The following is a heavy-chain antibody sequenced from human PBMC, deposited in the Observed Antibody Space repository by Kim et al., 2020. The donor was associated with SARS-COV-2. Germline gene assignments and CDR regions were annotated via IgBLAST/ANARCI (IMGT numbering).Heavy chain of an antibody. D-gene: IGHD5-18*01. CDR2: IYYSGST. V-gene: IGHV4-59*13. CDR3: ARGGGYSYGYPFYYYYGMDV. CDR1: GGSISSYY. J-gene: IGHJ6*02. Sequence: SETLSLTCTVSGGSISSYYWSWIRQPPGKGLEWIGYIYYSGSTNYNPSLKSRVTISVDTSKNQFSLKLSSVTAADTAVYYCARGGGYSYGYPFYYYYGMDVWGQGTTVTVSS.